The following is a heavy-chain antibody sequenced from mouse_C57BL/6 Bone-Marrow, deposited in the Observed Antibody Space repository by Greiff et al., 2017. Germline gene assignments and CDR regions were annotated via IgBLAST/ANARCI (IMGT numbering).Heavy chain of an antibody. Sequence: QVQLKQSGAELARPGASVKMSCKASGYTFTSYTMHWVQQRPGQGLEWLGYIIPSSGYTKYNQKFKDKATLTADKSSSTAYMQLSSLTSEDSAVYYCARDGYYFYYAMDYWGQGTSVTVSS. J-gene: IGHJ4*01. V-gene: IGHV1-4*01. CDR3: ARDGYYFYYAMDY. CDR2: IIPSSGYT. CDR1: GYTFTSYT. D-gene: IGHD2-3*01.